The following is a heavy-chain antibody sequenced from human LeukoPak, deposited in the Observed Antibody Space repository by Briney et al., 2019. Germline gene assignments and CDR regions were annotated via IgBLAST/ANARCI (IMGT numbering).Heavy chain of an antibody. V-gene: IGHV3-23*01. Sequence: PGRSLRLSCATSGFSFSSYAMSWVRQAPGKGLEWVSVLGGSGGSTYYADSVKGRFTISRDNSKNTLYLQMNSLRAEDTAVYYCAKAPVDSSGYYYTFYFDYWGQETLVTVSS. J-gene: IGHJ4*02. D-gene: IGHD3-22*01. CDR1: GFSFSSYA. CDR2: LGGSGGST. CDR3: AKAPVDSSGYYYTFYFDY.